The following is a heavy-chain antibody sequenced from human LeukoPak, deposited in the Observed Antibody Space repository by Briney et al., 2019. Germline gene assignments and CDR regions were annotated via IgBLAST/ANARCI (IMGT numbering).Heavy chain of an antibody. CDR1: GFPFNSYG. V-gene: IGHV3-33*01. J-gene: IGHJ6*02. Sequence: GSLRLSCAASGFPFNSYGLHWVRQAPGKGLEGGAVIWYDGSNKYYADSVKGRFTISRDNSKNTLYLQMNSLRAEDTAVYYCVMTTANYYYYGMDVWGQGTTVTVSS. D-gene: IGHD4-17*01. CDR3: VMTTANYYYYGMDV. CDR2: IWYDGSNK.